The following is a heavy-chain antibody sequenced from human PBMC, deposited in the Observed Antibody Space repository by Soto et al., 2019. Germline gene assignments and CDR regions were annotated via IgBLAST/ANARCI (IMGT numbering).Heavy chain of an antibody. D-gene: IGHD3-16*01. CDR1: GFTFSSYA. V-gene: IGHV3-30-3*01. Sequence: QVQLVESGGGVVQPGRSLRLSCAASGFTFSSYAMHWVRQAPGKGLEWVAVISYDGSNKYYADSVKGRFTISRDNSKNTLYLPMIRVIAEDTSLYYCARDGLGDYGGLHRYSDLWGRGTLVTVSS. J-gene: IGHJ2*01. CDR2: ISYDGSNK. CDR3: ARDGLGDYGGLHRYSDL.